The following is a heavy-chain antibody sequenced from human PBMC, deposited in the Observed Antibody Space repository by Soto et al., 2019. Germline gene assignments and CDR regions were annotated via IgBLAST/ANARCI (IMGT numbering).Heavy chain of an antibody. CDR1: GYTFTVYS. J-gene: IGHJ4*02. D-gene: IGHD1-1*01. Sequence: QVQLVQSGAEVKKPGSSVKVSCKASGYTFTVYSIHWVRQAPGQGPEWMGWINPSSGVSNYAQKFQGRVSMTRDTAISTAYLELSGLRGDDTAVYYCARRRNRNEVDNLGQGTLVTVSS. CDR2: INPSSGVS. CDR3: ARRRNRNEVDN. V-gene: IGHV1-2*02.